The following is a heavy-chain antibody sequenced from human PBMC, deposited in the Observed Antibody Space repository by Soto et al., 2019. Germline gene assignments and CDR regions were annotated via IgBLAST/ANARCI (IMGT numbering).Heavy chain of an antibody. CDR3: AGDPFYYASGF. CDR1: GFKFGDHY. V-gene: IGHV3-11*01. CDR2: ISGDGTTQ. D-gene: IGHD3-16*01. J-gene: IGHJ4*02. Sequence: GASLRLSCAASGFKFGDHYMTWIRQAPGKGLEWVSKISGDGTTQYYADPVKGRFTVSRDNTKNSLHLQINRLRVEDTALYYCAGDPFYYASGFWGQGTLGTVSS.